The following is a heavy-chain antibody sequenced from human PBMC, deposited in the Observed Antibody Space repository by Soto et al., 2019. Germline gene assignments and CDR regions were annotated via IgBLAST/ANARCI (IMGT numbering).Heavy chain of an antibody. CDR3: ARDVGSSWYGGFDY. CDR2: ISYVGSNK. Sequence: QVQLVESGGGVVQPGRSLRLSCAASGFTFSSYAMHWVRQAPGKGLEWVAVISYVGSNKYYADSVKGRFTISRDNSKNTLYLQMNSLRAEDTAVYYCARDVGSSWYGGFDYWGQGTLVTVSS. D-gene: IGHD6-13*01. CDR1: GFTFSSYA. V-gene: IGHV3-30-3*01. J-gene: IGHJ4*02.